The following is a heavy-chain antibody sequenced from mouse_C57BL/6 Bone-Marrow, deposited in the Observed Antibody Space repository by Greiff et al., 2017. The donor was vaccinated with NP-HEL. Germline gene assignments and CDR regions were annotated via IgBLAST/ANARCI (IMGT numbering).Heavy chain of an antibody. CDR3: ARSGNFPWFAY. Sequence: LVESGAELVRPGTSVKVSCKASGYAFTNYLIEWVKQRPGQGLEWIGVINPGSGGTNYNEKFKGKATLTADKSSSTAYMQLSSLTSEDSAVYFCARSGNFPWFAYWGQGTLVTVSA. CDR1: GYAFTNYL. CDR2: INPGSGGT. D-gene: IGHD2-1*01. J-gene: IGHJ3*01. V-gene: IGHV1-54*01.